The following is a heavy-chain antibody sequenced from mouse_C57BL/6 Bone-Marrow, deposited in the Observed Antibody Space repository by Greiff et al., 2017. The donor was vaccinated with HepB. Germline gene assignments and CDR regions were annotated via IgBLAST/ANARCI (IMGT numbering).Heavy chain of an antibody. Sequence: QVQLQQSGAELVMPGASVKISCKASGYAFSSYWMHWVKQRPGQGLEWIGEIYPGDGDTNYNGKFKGKATLTVDKSSSTAYMQLSSLTSEASAVYYCATYYSRFAYWGQGTLVTVSA. CDR2: IYPGDGDT. D-gene: IGHD2-12*01. V-gene: IGHV1-80*01. J-gene: IGHJ3*01. CDR3: ATYYSRFAY. CDR1: GYAFSSYW.